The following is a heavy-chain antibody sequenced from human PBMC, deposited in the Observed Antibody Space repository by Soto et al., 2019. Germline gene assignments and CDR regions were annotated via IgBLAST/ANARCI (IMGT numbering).Heavy chain of an antibody. CDR2: IIPDHGVA. V-gene: IGHV1-69*01. CDR3: ARGGGYCSSINCYDWSLNWFDT. D-gene: IGHD2-2*01. Sequence: QVQLVQSGPEVKKPGSSVKVSCTASGGTFRNSGISWVRQAPGQGLEWMGGIIPDHGVAKYGQRLPGRLTIPADESTGTAYMELNSLRSEDTAIYYCARGGGYCSSINCYDWSLNWFDTWGQGTLVTVSS. CDR1: GGTFRNSG. J-gene: IGHJ5*02.